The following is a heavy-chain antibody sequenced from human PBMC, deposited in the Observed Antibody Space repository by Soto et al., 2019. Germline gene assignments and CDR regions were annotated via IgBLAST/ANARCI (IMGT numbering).Heavy chain of an antibody. CDR3: ARGIATGQLDP. V-gene: IGHV1-3*01. Sequence: ASVKVSCKASGYTFTRYTMSWVRQAPGQRLEWMGWINPDNGNTKSSQKFQDRVIITRDTSASTAYMDLSSLRSEDTAVYYCARGIATGQLDPWGQGTLVTVSS. CDR2: INPDNGNT. J-gene: IGHJ5*02. D-gene: IGHD2-15*01. CDR1: GYTFTRYT.